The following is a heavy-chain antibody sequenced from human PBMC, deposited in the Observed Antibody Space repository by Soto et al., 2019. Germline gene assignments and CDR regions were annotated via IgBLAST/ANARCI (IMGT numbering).Heavy chain of an antibody. Sequence: QVQLVESGGGVVQPGRSLRLSCAASGFTFSSYAMHWVRQAPGKGLEWVAVISYDGSNKYYADSVKGRFTISRDNSKNTLYLQMNSLRAEDTAVYYCANSIAVAGPVDYWGQGTLVTVSS. J-gene: IGHJ4*02. V-gene: IGHV3-30-3*01. D-gene: IGHD6-19*01. CDR1: GFTFSSYA. CDR2: ISYDGSNK. CDR3: ANSIAVAGPVDY.